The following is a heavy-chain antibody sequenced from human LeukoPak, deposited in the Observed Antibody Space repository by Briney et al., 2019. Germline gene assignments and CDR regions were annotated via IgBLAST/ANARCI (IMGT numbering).Heavy chain of an antibody. D-gene: IGHD6-19*01. J-gene: IGHJ4*02. CDR3: ARHGVGGWYNY. Sequence: GESLKISCKGAGYSFTSYWISWARQVPGKGLEWMGRIDPSDSYTNYSPSFQGHVTISADKSISTAYLQWSSLKASDTAMYYCARHGVGGWYNYWGQGTLVTVSS. CDR1: GYSFTSYW. CDR2: IDPSDSYT. V-gene: IGHV5-10-1*01.